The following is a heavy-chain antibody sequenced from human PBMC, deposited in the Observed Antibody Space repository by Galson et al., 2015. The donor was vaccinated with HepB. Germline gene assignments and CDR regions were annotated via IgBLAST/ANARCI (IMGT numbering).Heavy chain of an antibody. V-gene: IGHV3-30*18. CDR3: AKDLLGSGYPFVPEY. D-gene: IGHD3-3*01. CDR1: GFTFSSYG. Sequence: SLRLSCAASGFTFSSYGMHWVRQAPGKGLEWVAVISYDGSNKYYAGSVKGRFTISRDNSKNTLYLQMKSLRAEDTAVYYCAKDLLGSGYPFVPEYWGQGTLVTVSS. CDR2: ISYDGSNK. J-gene: IGHJ4*02.